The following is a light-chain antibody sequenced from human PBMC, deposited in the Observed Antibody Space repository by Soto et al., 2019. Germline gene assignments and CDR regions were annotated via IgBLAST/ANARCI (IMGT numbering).Light chain of an antibody. Sequence: QSVLTQPPSVSGAPGQRVTISCTGSSSNIGADSDVHWYQQLPGTAPKLLVFANVNRPSGVPDRFSGSKSGTSASLAITGLQAEDEADYYCTSFTTTNIWVFGGGTKVTVL. J-gene: IGLJ3*02. CDR1: SSNIGADSD. CDR3: TSFTTTNIWV. CDR2: ANV. V-gene: IGLV1-40*01.